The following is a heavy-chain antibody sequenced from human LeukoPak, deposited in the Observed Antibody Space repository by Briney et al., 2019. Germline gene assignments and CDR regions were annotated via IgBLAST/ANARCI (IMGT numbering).Heavy chain of an antibody. V-gene: IGHV1-69*02. CDR3: AEENHFRGENSRFRDP. CDR2: IIPILGIA. D-gene: IGHD3-3*01. Sequence: SVKVPCKASGGTFSSYTISWVRQAPGQGLEWMGRIIPILGIANYAQKFQGRVTITADKSTSTAYMELSSLRSEDTAVYYCAEENHFRGENSRFRDPWGQGTLVTVSS. CDR1: GGTFSSYT. J-gene: IGHJ5*02.